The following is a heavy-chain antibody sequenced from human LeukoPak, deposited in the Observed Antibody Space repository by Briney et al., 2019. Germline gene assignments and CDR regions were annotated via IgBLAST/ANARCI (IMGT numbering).Heavy chain of an antibody. D-gene: IGHD1-26*01. V-gene: IGHV3-30*18. CDR3: AKLSGSYLVVYFDY. Sequence: PGGSLRLSCAASGFTFSTYGMHWVRQAPGKGLEWVAVISYDGSNKYYADSVKGRFTISRDNSKNALYLQMNSLRFADRGVYYCAKLSGSYLVVYFDYWAQGALDTLSS. CDR1: GFTFSTYG. CDR2: ISYDGSNK. J-gene: IGHJ4*02.